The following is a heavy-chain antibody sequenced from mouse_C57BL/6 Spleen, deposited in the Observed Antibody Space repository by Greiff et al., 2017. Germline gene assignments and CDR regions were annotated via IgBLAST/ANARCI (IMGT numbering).Heavy chain of an antibody. V-gene: IGHV1-52*01. J-gene: IGHJ2*01. D-gene: IGHD1-1*01. Sequence: QVQLQQPGAELVRPGSSVKLSCKASGYTFTSYWMHWVKQRPIQGLEWIGNIDPSDSETHYNQKFKDKATLTVDKSSSTAYMELRSLTSEDSAVYFCARGANYYGSSFYFDYWGQGTTLTVSS. CDR3: ARGANYYGSSFYFDY. CDR1: GYTFTSYW. CDR2: IDPSDSET.